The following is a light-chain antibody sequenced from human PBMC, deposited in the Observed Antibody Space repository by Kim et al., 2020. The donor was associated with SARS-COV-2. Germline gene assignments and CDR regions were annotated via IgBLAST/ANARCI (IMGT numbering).Light chain of an antibody. J-gene: IGLJ1*01. Sequence: GQSITISCTGTSSDVGSYNYVSWYQQQPGRAPKLMIYDVWKRPSGISNRFSGSKSGNTASLSISGLQAEDEADYYCSSYTSSSTFVFGPGTKVTVL. CDR2: DVW. V-gene: IGLV2-14*04. CDR1: SSDVGSYNY. CDR3: SSYTSSSTFV.